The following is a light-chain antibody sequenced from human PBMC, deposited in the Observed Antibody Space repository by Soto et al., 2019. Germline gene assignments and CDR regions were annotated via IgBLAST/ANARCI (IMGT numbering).Light chain of an antibody. V-gene: IGKV3-20*01. CDR1: QSVSSSF. J-gene: IGKJ1*01. CDR3: QEYGTSRT. CDR2: AAS. Sequence: EIVLTQSPGTLSLSPGERATLSCRASQSVSSSFLAWYQQRPGQAPRLLIYAASNTAPGLPVTFSGSGSGTDFTLTISRLEPEDFAVYYCQEYGTSRTFGQGTKVDIK.